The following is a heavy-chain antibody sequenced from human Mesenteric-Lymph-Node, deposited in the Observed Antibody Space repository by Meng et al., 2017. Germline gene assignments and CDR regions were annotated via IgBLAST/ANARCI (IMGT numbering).Heavy chain of an antibody. J-gene: IGHJ4*02. V-gene: IGHV1-8*03. CDR2: INPNSGNA. Sequence: VQWVQSGATAKKPGASMKVPCKASGYTFTSYGISWVRQATGQGLEWMGWINPNSGNAGYARKFQGRLTISRSTSISTAYMELSSLRSEDTAVYYCARVYGSVDYWGQGTLVTVSS. CDR3: ARVYGSVDY. D-gene: IGHD1-26*01. CDR1: GYTFTSYG.